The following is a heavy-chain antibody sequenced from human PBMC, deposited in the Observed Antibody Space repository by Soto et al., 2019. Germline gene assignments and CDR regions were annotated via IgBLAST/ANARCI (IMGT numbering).Heavy chain of an antibody. J-gene: IGHJ4*02. CDR2: MSPGGNSQ. V-gene: IGHV3-30-3*01. Sequence: PGGSLRLSCAAPGFNFNIHALHWIRQAPGEGLERVAVMSPGGNSQYYADSVKGRFTISRDTSKSTLYLQMTSLRPEDTAVYYCASGAAFYYDTSRYWGQGTLVTVSS. CDR1: GFNFNIHA. CDR3: ASGAAFYYDTSRY. D-gene: IGHD3-22*01.